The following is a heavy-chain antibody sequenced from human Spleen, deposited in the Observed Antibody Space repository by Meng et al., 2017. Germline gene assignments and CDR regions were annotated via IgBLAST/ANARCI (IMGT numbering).Heavy chain of an antibody. CDR3: ARYYFESSVLDP. CDR2: IYYSGST. Sequence: VQLQESGPGLVRASETLSLSCTVSGDSVNSVSYYWSWIRQPPGKGLEWIGYIYYSGSTNYNPSLKSRVTISVDTSKNQFSLRLRSVTAADMAVYYCARYYFESSVLDPWGQGTLVTVSS. D-gene: IGHD3-22*01. CDR1: GDSVNSVSYY. V-gene: IGHV4-61*01. J-gene: IGHJ5*02.